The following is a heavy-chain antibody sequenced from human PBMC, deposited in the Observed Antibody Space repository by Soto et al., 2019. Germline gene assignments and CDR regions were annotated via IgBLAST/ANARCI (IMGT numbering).Heavy chain of an antibody. J-gene: IGHJ4*02. Sequence: PSETLSLTCSVSGGSVSSGSYYWSWIRQPPGKGLECIGYIYYSGSTNYNPSLKSRVTISVDTSKNQFSLRLGSVTAADTAVYYCARVLWTTTIIVFDYWGQGTMVTVSS. CDR1: GGSVSSGSYY. V-gene: IGHV4-61*01. CDR2: IYYSGST. D-gene: IGHD3-22*01. CDR3: ARVLWTTTIIVFDY.